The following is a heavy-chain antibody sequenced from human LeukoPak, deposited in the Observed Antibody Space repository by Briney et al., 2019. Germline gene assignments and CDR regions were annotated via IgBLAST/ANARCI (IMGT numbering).Heavy chain of an antibody. Sequence: PSETLSRTCTVSGGSISSYYWRWIRQPPGKGLEWIGYIYYSGSTNYNPSLKSRVTISVDTSKNQFSLKLSSVTAADTAVYYCASAVYDYVWGSYRNWGQGTLVTVSS. CDR2: IYYSGST. CDR1: GGSISSYY. D-gene: IGHD3-16*02. CDR3: ASAVYDYVWGSYRN. J-gene: IGHJ4*02. V-gene: IGHV4-59*01.